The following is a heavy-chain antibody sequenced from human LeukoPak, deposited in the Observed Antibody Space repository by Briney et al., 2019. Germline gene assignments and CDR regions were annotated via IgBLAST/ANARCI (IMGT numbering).Heavy chain of an antibody. Sequence: PSGTLSLTCAVSGGSISSNNWWSWVRQPPNKGLEWIGEMYHSGSAIYNPSLKSRVTISVDKSKNQLSLKLSSVTAADTAVYYCARVRCSGGSCPYYYYYYYMDVWGKGTTVTVSS. CDR1: GGSISSNNW. CDR2: MYHSGSA. V-gene: IGHV4-4*02. D-gene: IGHD2-15*01. CDR3: ARVRCSGGSCPYYYYYYYMDV. J-gene: IGHJ6*03.